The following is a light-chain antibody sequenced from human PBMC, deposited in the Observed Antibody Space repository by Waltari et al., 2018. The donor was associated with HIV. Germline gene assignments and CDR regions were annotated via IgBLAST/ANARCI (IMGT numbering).Light chain of an antibody. V-gene: IGLV2-23*02. Sequence: QSALTQPASVSGSFGQSITISCTGTSSDVGSYNLVSWYQHHPGKAPKLIIYEVNKRPAGVSFCCSGSKSCNTASLTVFGLQDEDEADYYCWSDAGSSIPFGGGTKLTVL. J-gene: IGLJ2*01. CDR3: WSDAGSSIP. CDR2: EVN. CDR1: SSDVGSYNL.